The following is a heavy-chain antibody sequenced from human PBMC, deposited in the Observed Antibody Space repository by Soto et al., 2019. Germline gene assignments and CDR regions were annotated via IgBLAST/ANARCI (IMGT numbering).Heavy chain of an antibody. V-gene: IGHV4-31*03. CDR3: AREKYVVTSGYFDY. D-gene: IGHD3-22*01. Sequence: PSDTLSLTCTVSGGSISIGGYYWSWIRQHPGKGLEWIGYIYYSGSTYYNPSLKSRVTISVDTSKNQFSLKLSSVTAADTAVYYCAREKYVVTSGYFDYWGQGTLVTVSS. CDR1: GGSISIGGYY. CDR2: IYYSGST. J-gene: IGHJ4*02.